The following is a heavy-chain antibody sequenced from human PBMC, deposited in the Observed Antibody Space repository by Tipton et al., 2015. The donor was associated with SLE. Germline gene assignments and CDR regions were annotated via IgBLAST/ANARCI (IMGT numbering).Heavy chain of an antibody. Sequence: SLRLSCTASGFTFNNYAMNWVRQAPGKGLEWVSGISGSGDSTYSGDSVKGRSTISRDNSKKTLYLQMNSLRVEDTAIYYCAKAQGVIVPNDAFDFGGQGTMVTVSS. D-gene: IGHD2/OR15-2a*01. CDR1: GFTFNNYA. J-gene: IGHJ3*01. CDR3: AKAQGVIVPNDAFDF. CDR2: ISGSGDST. V-gene: IGHV3-23*01.